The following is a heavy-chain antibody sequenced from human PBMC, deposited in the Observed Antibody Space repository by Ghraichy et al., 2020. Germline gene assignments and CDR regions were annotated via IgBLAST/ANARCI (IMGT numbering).Heavy chain of an antibody. J-gene: IGHJ4*02. CDR3: ARVLNVYYYDY. CDR2: INADGSST. D-gene: IGHD3-22*01. V-gene: IGHV3-74*01. CDR1: GFTFSSYW. Sequence: GESLNISCAASGFTFSSYWMHWVRQAPGKELVWVSRINADGSSTTYADYVKGRFTISRDNAKNTLYLQMNSLRAEDTAVYYCARVLNVYYYDYWGQGTLVTVSS.